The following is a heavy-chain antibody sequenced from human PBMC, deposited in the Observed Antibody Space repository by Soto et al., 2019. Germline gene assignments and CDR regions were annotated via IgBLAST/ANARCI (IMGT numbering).Heavy chain of an antibody. CDR1: SGSISSSNW. CDR2: IYHSGST. D-gene: IGHD3-10*01. CDR3: ARGLLWFGELSAVFDI. V-gene: IGHV4-4*02. J-gene: IGHJ3*02. Sequence: QVQLQESGPGLVKPSGTLSLTCAVSSGSISSSNWWSWVRQPPGKGLEWIGEIYHSGSTNYNPSHKSRVTISVDKSKNQFSLKLSSVTPADTAVYYCARGLLWFGELSAVFDIWGQGTMVTVSS.